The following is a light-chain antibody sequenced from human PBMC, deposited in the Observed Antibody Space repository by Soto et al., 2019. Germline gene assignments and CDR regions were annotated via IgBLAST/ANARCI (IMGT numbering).Light chain of an antibody. Sequence: QSALTQPASVSGSPGQSITISCTGTSSDVGGYDFVSWYQQHPGKAPKLMMYEVSNRPSGVSNRFSGSKSGNTASLTISGLQAEDEADYYCSSYTSYSTLVFGGGTKVTVL. CDR2: EVS. J-gene: IGLJ2*01. CDR3: SSYTSYSTLV. CDR1: SSDVGGYDF. V-gene: IGLV2-14*01.